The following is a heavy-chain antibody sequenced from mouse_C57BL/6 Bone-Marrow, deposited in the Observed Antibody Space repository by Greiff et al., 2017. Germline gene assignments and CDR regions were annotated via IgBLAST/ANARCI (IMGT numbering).Heavy chain of an antibody. V-gene: IGHV5-9-1*02. CDR3: TRGGVYDYDGGGYYYAMDY. J-gene: IGHJ4*01. CDR1: GFTFSSYA. Sequence: EVKLVESGEGLVKPGGSLKLSCAASGFTFSSYAMSWVRKTPEKRLEWVAYISSGGDYIYYADTVKGRFTISRDNARNTLYLQMSSLKSEDTAMYYCTRGGVYDYDGGGYYYAMDYWGQGTSVTVSS. D-gene: IGHD2-4*01. CDR2: ISSGGDYI.